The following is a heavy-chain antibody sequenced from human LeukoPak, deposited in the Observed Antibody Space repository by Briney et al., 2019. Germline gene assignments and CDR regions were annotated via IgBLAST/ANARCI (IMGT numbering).Heavy chain of an antibody. D-gene: IGHD3-10*01. CDR2: INSSGSTK. J-gene: IGHJ1*01. Sequence: GGSLRLSCAASGFTFSDYYMSWIRQAPGKGLEWVSYINSSGSTKYYAESVKGRFTISRDNAKNSLYLQMNSLRAEDTTVYWFASIGEIPGTRWGYYFSGWGQRTPVSVS. CDR3: ASIGEIPGTRWGYYFSG. CDR1: GFTFSDYY. V-gene: IGHV3-11*04.